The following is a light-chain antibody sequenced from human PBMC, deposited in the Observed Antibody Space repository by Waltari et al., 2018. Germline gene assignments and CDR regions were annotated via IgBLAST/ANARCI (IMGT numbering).Light chain of an antibody. CDR2: EDN. CDR3: GTWDSSLSGAV. Sequence: QSVLTQPPSVSAAPGQRVTIFCPGGSSNIGNNYVSWYRQLPGTAPKLLIAEDNERPSGIPDRFSGSKSGTSATLDITGLQAGDEADYYCGTWDSSLSGAVFGGGTHLTVL. V-gene: IGLV1-51*02. CDR1: SSNIGNNY. J-gene: IGLJ7*01.